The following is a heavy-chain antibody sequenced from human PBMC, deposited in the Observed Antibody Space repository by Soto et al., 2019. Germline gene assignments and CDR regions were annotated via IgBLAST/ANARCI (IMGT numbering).Heavy chain of an antibody. Sequence: PSETLSLTCTVSGGSINNGDYFWGWIRQPPGKGLEWLGSVHYSGGTYYNSSLRGRLSISLDTSRNHFSLNLISVTAADTAVYYCSSIIVGDPRHRGFDSWGQGRLVTVSS. CDR2: VHYSGGT. V-gene: IGHV4-39*02. CDR1: GGSINNGDYF. CDR3: SSIIVGDPRHRGFDS. D-gene: IGHD3-22*01. J-gene: IGHJ4*02.